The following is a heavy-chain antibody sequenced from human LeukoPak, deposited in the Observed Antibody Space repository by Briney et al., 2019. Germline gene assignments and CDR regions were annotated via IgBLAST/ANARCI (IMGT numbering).Heavy chain of an antibody. D-gene: IGHD3-10*01. CDR1: GFTLCRNV. V-gene: IGHV3-30*11. CDR3: ARGGIPTGPYYYFYYMDI. Sequence: PGGSLRLSCAASGFTLCRNVMRWGGQAPGKGPGGVAVTSYDGNSSFYPASLKAQFTISRNNSRPTLYLQMNTLRAENAAVYSCARGGIPTGPYYYFYYMDIWGKGTAVTVSS. J-gene: IGHJ6*03. CDR2: TSYDGNSS.